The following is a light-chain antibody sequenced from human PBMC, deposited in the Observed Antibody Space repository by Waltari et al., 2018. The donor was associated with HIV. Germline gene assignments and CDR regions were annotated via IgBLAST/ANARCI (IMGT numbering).Light chain of an antibody. CDR2: GAS. V-gene: IGKV1-NL1*01. J-gene: IGKJ2*01. CDR1: QAINNS. CDR3: QQYYRTPPAT. Sequence: DIQMTQSPYSLSASVGDRVTITCRASQAINNSLAWYQQKPGKAPKLLLYGASRLESGVPARFSGSGSGTDYTLTISSLQPEDFASYYCQQYYRTPPATFGQGTKLEIK.